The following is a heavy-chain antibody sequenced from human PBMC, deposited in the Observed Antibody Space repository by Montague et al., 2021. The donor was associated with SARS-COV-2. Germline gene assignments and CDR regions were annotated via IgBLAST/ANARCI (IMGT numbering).Heavy chain of an antibody. V-gene: IGHV4-34*01. CDR2: IDQGGAT. CDR1: GGSFNNYY. CDR3: ARHSTTHAFDP. D-gene: IGHD1-1*01. J-gene: IGHJ5*02. Sequence: SETLSLTCAVYGGSFNNYYWTWIRQAPGKGLEWIGEIDQGGATNYSPAFRSRLTLSVDTSKNQFSLKLNSVTAADTAVYFCARHSTTHAFDPWGQGILVTVSS.